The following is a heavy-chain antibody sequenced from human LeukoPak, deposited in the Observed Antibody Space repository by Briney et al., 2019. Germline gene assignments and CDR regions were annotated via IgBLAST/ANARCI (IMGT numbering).Heavy chain of an antibody. CDR2: ISSSSSYI. J-gene: IGHJ6*03. V-gene: IGHV3-21*01. Sequence: GSLSLSCAASGFTFSSYNMNWVRQAPGTGLEWVSYISSSSSYIYYADSVKGRFTISRDNAMNSLYLQMNSLRAEDTAVYYCARVIVFRGYMDVWGKGTTVTISS. CDR1: GFTFSSYN. CDR3: ARVIVFRGYMDV. D-gene: IGHD1-26*01.